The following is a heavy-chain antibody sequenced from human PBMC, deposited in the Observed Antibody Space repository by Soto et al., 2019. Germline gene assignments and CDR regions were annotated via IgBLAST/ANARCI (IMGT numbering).Heavy chain of an antibody. J-gene: IGHJ4*02. V-gene: IGHV4-30-4*01. Sequence: SETLSLTCTVSDGSISSGDYYWSWIRKPPGKGLEWIGYIYYSGSTYYNPSLKSRVTISVDTSKNQFSLKLSSVTAADTAVYYCARGSYYYDSSGYYVVYWGQGTLVTVSS. CDR2: IYYSGST. CDR1: DGSISSGDYY. D-gene: IGHD3-22*01. CDR3: ARGSYYYDSSGYYVVY.